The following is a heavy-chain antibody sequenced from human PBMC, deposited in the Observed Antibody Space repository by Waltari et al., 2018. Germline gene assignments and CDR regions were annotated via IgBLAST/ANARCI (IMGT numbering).Heavy chain of an antibody. D-gene: IGHD3-3*01. CDR3: ARYYGNGEGWLDP. CDR2: IYYSGST. Sequence: QVQLQESGPGLVKPSETLSLTCTVSGGSISSYYWSWIRQPPGKGLEWIGYIYYSGSTNYNPSLKSRVTMSVDTSRDQYSLSLRSVAAADTAVYYCARYYGNGEGWLDPWGQGTLVTVSS. V-gene: IGHV4-59*12. J-gene: IGHJ5*02. CDR1: GGSISSYY.